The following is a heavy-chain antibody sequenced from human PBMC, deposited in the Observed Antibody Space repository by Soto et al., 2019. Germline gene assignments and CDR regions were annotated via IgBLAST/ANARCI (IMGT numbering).Heavy chain of an antibody. V-gene: IGHV3-15*01. Sequence: VGSLRLSCGASGFTFSNAWMRWVRQAPGKGLEWGARIKCKTDCGTTDYAAPVKGRFTISRYDSKNTLYLQMNSLKTEDTAVYYCTTDPPLRYYYDSSGYQPPDYWGQGTRVTAPQ. D-gene: IGHD3-22*01. CDR2: IKCKTDCGTT. CDR3: TTDPPLRYYYDSSGYQPPDY. J-gene: IGHJ4*02. CDR1: GFTFSNAW.